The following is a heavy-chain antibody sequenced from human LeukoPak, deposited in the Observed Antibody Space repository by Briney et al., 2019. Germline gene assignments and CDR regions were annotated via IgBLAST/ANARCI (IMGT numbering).Heavy chain of an antibody. CDR1: GFTFTSYA. J-gene: IGHJ4*02. D-gene: IGHD3-10*01. CDR2: ISYDGSNK. CDR3: ARDRAGRWYFDY. Sequence: GGSLRLSCAASGFTFTSYAMHWVRQAPGKGLEWVAVISYDGSNKYYADSVKGRFTISRDNSKNTLYLQMNSLRAEDTAVYYCARDRAGRWYFDYWGQGTLVAVSP. V-gene: IGHV3-30*04.